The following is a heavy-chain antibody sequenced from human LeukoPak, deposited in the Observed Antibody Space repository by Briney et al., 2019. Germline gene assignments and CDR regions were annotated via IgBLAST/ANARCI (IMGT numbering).Heavy chain of an antibody. Sequence: GGSLRLSCAASGFSFGSYALSWVRQAPGKGLEWVSAITGSGGATKYADSVKGRFTISRDNSKNTLYLQMNSLRAEDTAVYYCAKVDYGDPRAYYYYGMDVWGQGTTVTVSS. CDR1: GFSFGSYA. CDR3: AKVDYGDPRAYYYYGMDV. CDR2: ITGSGGAT. J-gene: IGHJ6*02. D-gene: IGHD4-17*01. V-gene: IGHV3-23*01.